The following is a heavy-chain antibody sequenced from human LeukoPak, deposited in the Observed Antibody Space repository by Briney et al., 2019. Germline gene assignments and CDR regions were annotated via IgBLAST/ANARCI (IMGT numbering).Heavy chain of an antibody. CDR1: GGTFSIYA. D-gene: IGHD2-8*01. CDR3: ATRRHCTNGVCPDY. CDR2: IIPIFGTA. J-gene: IGHJ4*02. V-gene: IGHV1-69*05. Sequence: VASVKLSCKASGGTFSIYAISWVRHAPGPGLEWMGRIIPIFGTANYAQKFQVRVTITTDESTSTAYMELSSLRSEDTAVYYCATRRHCTNGVCPDYWGQGTLVSVSS.